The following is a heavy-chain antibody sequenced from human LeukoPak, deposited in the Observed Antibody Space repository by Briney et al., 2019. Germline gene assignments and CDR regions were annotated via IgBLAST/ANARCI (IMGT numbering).Heavy chain of an antibody. CDR1: GFTFSSYS. CDR3: ARDPAPWSYFDL. J-gene: IGHJ2*01. D-gene: IGHD1-1*01. Sequence: PGGSLRLSCAASGFTFSSYSMNWVRQAPGKGLEWVSSISGTGTYTYYAGSLKGRFTISRDNAKNSVYLQMNSLRAGDTAVYYCARDPAPWSYFDLWGRGTLVTVSS. CDR2: ISGTGTYT. V-gene: IGHV3-21*01.